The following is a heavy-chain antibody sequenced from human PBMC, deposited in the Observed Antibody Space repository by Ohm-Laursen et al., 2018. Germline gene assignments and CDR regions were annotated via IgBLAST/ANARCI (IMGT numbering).Heavy chain of an antibody. CDR3: ARDGGSYQDDVFDI. V-gene: IGHV3-48*01. D-gene: IGHD3-16*01. J-gene: IGHJ3*02. CDR1: GFTFSTYA. Sequence: SLRLSCAASGFTFSTYAMTWVRQAPGKGLEWASYISSSGSTIYYADSVKGRFTISRDNAKNSLYLQMNSLRAEDTAVYYCARDGGSYQDDVFDIWGQGTMVTVSS. CDR2: ISSSGSTI.